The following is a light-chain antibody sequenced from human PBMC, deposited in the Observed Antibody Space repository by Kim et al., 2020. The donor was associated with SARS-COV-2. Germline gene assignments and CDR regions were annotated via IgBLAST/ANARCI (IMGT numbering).Light chain of an antibody. CDR1: SSDVGDYNR. J-gene: IGLJ1*01. CDR2: EVT. CDR3: NSWTSSNTFV. V-gene: IGLV2-18*02. Sequence: QSALTQPPSVSGSPGQSVTISCTGTSSDVGDYNRLSWYQQYPGTAPKLIIYEVTHRPSGVPDRFSGSKSGNTASLTISGLQAEDEADYYCNSWTSSNTFVFGTGTKVTVL.